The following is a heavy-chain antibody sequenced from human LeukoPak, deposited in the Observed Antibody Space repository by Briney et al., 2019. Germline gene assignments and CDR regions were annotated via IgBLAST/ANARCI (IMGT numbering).Heavy chain of an antibody. CDR3: ARDRKGGAFDI. J-gene: IGHJ3*02. V-gene: IGHV4-59*01. D-gene: IGHD3-16*01. CDR2: IYYSGST. CDR1: GGSISSYY. Sequence: SETLSLTCTVSGGSISSYYWSWIRQPPGKGLEWIGYIYYSGSTNYNPSLKSRVTISVDTSKNQFSLKLSSVTAADTAVYYCARDRKGGAFDIWGQGTVVTVSS.